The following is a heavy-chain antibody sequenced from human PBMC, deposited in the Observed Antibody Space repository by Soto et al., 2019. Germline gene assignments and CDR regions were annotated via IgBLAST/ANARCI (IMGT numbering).Heavy chain of an antibody. V-gene: IGHV4-34*01. CDR3: ARGGGDYYMYV. Sequence: QVQLPQWGAGLLKPSETLSLTCAVYGGSFSGYYWTWIRQPPGKGLEWIGEINHSGSTNYNPSPKSRVTISVDTSKNQFSLKLNSVSAADTAVYSCARGGGDYYMYVWGKGTTVTVSS. D-gene: IGHD3-16*01. J-gene: IGHJ6*03. CDR1: GGSFSGYY. CDR2: INHSGST.